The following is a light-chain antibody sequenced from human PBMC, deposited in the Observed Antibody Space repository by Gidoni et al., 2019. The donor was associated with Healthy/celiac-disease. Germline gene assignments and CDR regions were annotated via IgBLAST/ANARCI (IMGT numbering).Light chain of an antibody. V-gene: IGKV1-39*01. Sequence: DIQMTQPPSSLSASVGDRVTITCRASQSISSYLNWYQQKPGKAPKLLIYAASSLQSGVPSRFSGSGSGTDFTLTISSLQPEDFATYYCQQSYRTPPTFGPGTKVDIK. J-gene: IGKJ3*01. CDR3: QQSYRTPPT. CDR2: AAS. CDR1: QSISSY.